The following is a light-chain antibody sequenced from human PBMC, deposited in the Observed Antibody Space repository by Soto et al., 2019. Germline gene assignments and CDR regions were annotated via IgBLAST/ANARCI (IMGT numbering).Light chain of an antibody. CDR2: GNS. Sequence: QSALTQPASVSGSPGQSITISCTGTSSDVGAYTYVSWYQQHPGKAPKLLIYGNSNRPSGVPDRFSGSKSGTSASLAITGLQAEDEADYYCQSYDSSLSGWVFGGGTKLTVL. CDR1: SSDVGAYTY. CDR3: QSYDSSLSGWV. V-gene: IGLV2-14*01. J-gene: IGLJ3*02.